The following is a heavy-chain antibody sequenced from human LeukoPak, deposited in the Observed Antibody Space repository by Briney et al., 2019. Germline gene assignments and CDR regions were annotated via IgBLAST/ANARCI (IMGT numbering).Heavy chain of an antibody. CDR3: GRDQGNYYDSSGYYYALD. CDR2: INPNSGGT. V-gene: IGHV1-2*02. D-gene: IGHD3-22*01. J-gene: IGHJ4*02. Sequence: GASMKVSCKASGYTFTGYYMHWVRQAPGQGLEWMGWINPNSGGTNYAQKFQGRVTMTRDTSISTAYMELSRLRSDDTAVYYCGRDQGNYYDSSGYYYALDWGQGTLVTVSS. CDR1: GYTFTGYY.